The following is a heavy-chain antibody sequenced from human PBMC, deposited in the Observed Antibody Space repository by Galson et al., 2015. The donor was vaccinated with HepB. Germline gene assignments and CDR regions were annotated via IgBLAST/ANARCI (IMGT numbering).Heavy chain of an antibody. V-gene: IGHV7-4-1*02. Sequence: SVKVSCKASGYTFTDYVVNWVRQAPGQGLEWMGWMNTNTGKPTYAPGFAGRFVFSLDTSVTTAYLQISSLETDDTAVYYCARSPLRFLGWLPYYDYYMDVWGEGTTVTVSS. CDR3: ARSPLRFLGWLPYYDYYMDV. D-gene: IGHD3-3*01. CDR2: MNTNTGKP. J-gene: IGHJ6*03. CDR1: GYTFTDYV.